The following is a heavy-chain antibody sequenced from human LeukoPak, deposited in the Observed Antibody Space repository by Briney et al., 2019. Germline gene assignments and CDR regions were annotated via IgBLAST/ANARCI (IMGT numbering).Heavy chain of an antibody. CDR3: ARLVVVASANFFDY. J-gene: IGHJ4*02. Sequence: SETLSLTCTVSGGSISSSSYYWGWIRQPPGKGLEWIGNIYYSGSTYYNPSLKSRVTISLDTSKNQFSLKLSSVTAADTAVYYCARLVVVASANFFDYWGQGTLVIVSS. D-gene: IGHD2-15*01. V-gene: IGHV4-39*01. CDR1: GGSISSSSYY. CDR2: IYYSGST.